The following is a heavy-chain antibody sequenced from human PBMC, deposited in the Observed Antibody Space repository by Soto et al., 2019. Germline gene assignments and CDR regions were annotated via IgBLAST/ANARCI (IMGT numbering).Heavy chain of an antibody. CDR3: AKDMLEMTPGMDV. V-gene: IGHV3-23*01. Sequence: EMQLLESGGGLVQPGGSLRLSCVGSGFTFRNYAMSWVRQAPGKGLEWVSAIRGSATTTYYADSVKGRFTISRDNSKNTLYLEIHSLRVEDTAIYYCAKDMLEMTPGMDVWGQGTTVTVSS. CDR1: GFTFRNYA. CDR2: IRGSATTT. D-gene: IGHD3-16*01. J-gene: IGHJ6*02.